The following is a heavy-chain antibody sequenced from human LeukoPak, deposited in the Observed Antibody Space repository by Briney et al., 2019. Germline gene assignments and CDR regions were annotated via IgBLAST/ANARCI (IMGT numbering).Heavy chain of an antibody. V-gene: IGHV3-48*01. J-gene: IGHJ4*02. D-gene: IGHD2-2*01. CDR1: GFTFSSYS. CDR2: ISSSSSTI. Sequence: GGSLRLSCAASGFTFSSYSMNWVRQAPGKGLEWVSYISSSSSTIYYADSVKGRFTISRDNAKNSLYLQMNSLRAEDTAVYYCARDVSCSSTSCYWWWSGGFDYWGQGTLVTVSS. CDR3: ARDVSCSSTSCYWWWSGGFDY.